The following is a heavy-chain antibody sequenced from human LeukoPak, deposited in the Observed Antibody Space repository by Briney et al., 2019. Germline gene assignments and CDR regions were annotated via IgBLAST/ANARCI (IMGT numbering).Heavy chain of an antibody. D-gene: IGHD6-13*01. CDR1: GYTFTSYS. Sequence: ASVKVSFNASGYTFTSYSMGWVRQGPGQGLEWMGWIIAYNGNTNYAQKLQGRVSMTTDTSTSTAYMELRSLRSDETAVYYCARDRPGYTSSWRDKVTLNKWFDPWGQGTLVTVSS. V-gene: IGHV1-18*01. J-gene: IGHJ5*02. CDR3: ARDRPGYTSSWRDKVTLNKWFDP. CDR2: IIAYNGNT.